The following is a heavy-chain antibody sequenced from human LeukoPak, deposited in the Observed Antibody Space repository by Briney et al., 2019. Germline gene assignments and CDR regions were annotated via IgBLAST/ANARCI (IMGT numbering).Heavy chain of an antibody. D-gene: IGHD1-26*01. CDR2: IKQDGSEK. CDR3: ARDGELGSPADAFDI. J-gene: IGHJ3*02. Sequence: GGSLRLSCAASGFTFRSYWMTWVRQYPGKGLEWVANIKQDGSEKYYVDSVKGRFTISRDNAKNSLYLQMNSPRAEDTAVYYCARDGELGSPADAFDIWGQGTMVTASS. CDR1: GFTFRSYW. V-gene: IGHV3-7*01.